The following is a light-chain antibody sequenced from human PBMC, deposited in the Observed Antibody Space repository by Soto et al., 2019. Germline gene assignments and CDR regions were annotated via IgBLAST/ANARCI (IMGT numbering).Light chain of an antibody. CDR3: QQYNNWPVT. Sequence: IQMTQSLYSLSACVVDRVTFTCRASQDISIALAWYQQKPGKPPKLLIYCASTLQSGVPSRFSGTASGTDFTLTISSLQPEDFATYYCQQYNNWPVTFGPGTKVDIK. J-gene: IGKJ3*01. V-gene: IGKV1D-13*01. CDR2: CAS. CDR1: QDISIA.